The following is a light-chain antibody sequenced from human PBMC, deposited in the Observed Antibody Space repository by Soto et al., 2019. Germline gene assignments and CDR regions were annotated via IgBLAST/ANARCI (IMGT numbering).Light chain of an antibody. V-gene: IGKV3-20*01. J-gene: IGKJ3*01. CDR1: QSVSSSY. Sequence: EIVLTQSPGTLSLSPGERATLSCRASQSVSSSYLAWYQHKPGQAPRLLIYGASSRATGIPDRFSGSRSGTDFTHTLSRLEPEDFAVYYCQQYGRSPFTFGPGTKVDIK. CDR2: GAS. CDR3: QQYGRSPFT.